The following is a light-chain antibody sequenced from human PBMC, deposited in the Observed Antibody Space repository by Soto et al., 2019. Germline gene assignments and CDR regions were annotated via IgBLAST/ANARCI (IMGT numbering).Light chain of an antibody. J-gene: IGKJ5*01. CDR3: QQYNSYPIT. CDR1: ESIRTW. Sequence: DIQMTQSPSTLSASIGDRVTITCRASESIRTWLAWYQHKPGKAPKFLIYDASSLESGVPSRFSGSGSGTEFTLTISSLQPDDFATYYCQQYNSYPITFGQGTRLEI. CDR2: DAS. V-gene: IGKV1-5*01.